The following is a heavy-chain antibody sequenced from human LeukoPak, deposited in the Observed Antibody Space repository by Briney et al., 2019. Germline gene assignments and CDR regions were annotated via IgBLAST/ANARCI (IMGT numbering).Heavy chain of an antibody. CDR2: INHSGST. V-gene: IGHV4-34*01. CDR1: GGSFSGDF. D-gene: IGHD3-10*01. Sequence: SETLSLTCAVYGGSFSGDFWSWIRQSPGKGLEWIGEINHSGSTNYNPSLKSRVTISVDTSKNQFSLKLSSVTAADTAVYYCARVTTMVRGVIIDYYYYMDVWGKGTTVTISS. CDR3: ARVTTMVRGVIIDYYYYMDV. J-gene: IGHJ6*03.